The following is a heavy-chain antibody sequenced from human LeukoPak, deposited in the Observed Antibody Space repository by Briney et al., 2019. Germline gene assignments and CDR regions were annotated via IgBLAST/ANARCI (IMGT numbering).Heavy chain of an antibody. D-gene: IGHD3-22*01. CDR3: AKRNGGSSGSASFDY. J-gene: IGHJ4*01. V-gene: IGHV3-23*01. Sequence: PGGSLRLSCAASGFTFSSYAMSWVRQAPGKGLEWVSAISGSGGSTYYADSVKGRFTISRDNSKNTLYLQMNSLRAEDTAVYYCAKRNGGSSGSASFDYWGQGTLVTISS. CDR2: ISGSGGST. CDR1: GFTFSSYA.